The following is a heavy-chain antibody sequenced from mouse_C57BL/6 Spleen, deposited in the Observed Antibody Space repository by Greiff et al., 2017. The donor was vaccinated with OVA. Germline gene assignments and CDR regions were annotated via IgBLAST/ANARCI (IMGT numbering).Heavy chain of an antibody. Sequence: EVMLVESGGGLVQPKGSLKLSCAASGFSFNTYAMNWVRQAPGKGLEWVARIRSKSNNYATYYADSVKDRFTISRDDSESMLYLQMNNLKTEDTAMYYVVSSGYSWFAYWGQGTLVTVSA. V-gene: IGHV10-1*01. CDR3: VSSGYSWFAY. CDR2: IRSKSNNYAT. J-gene: IGHJ3*01. D-gene: IGHD3-2*02. CDR1: GFSFNTYA.